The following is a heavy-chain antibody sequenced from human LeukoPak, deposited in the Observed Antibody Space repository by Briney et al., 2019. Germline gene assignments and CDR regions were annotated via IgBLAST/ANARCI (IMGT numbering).Heavy chain of an antibody. CDR2: IYTSGST. Sequence: SQTLSLTCTVSGGSISSGSYYWSWIRQPAGKGLEWIGRIYTSGSTNYNPSVKSRVTMSVDKPKNQFSLKLSSVTAADTAVYYCATGYGSGTYYNDWGQGTLVTVSS. CDR3: ATGYGSGTYYND. V-gene: IGHV4-61*02. CDR1: GGSISSGSYY. J-gene: IGHJ4*02. D-gene: IGHD3-10*01.